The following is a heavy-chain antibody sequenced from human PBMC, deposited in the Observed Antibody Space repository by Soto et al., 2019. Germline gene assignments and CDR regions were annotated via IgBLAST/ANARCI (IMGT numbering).Heavy chain of an antibody. V-gene: IGHV3-23*01. Sequence: PGGSLRLSCAASGFSFGSYAMSWVRQAPGKGLEWVSTLSGSGGSIYYADSVKGRFTISRDNSKNTLYLEMGSLRADDSAIYYCAKVSTQRLMWFGACMDYWGQGALVTVSS. D-gene: IGHD3-10*01. CDR2: LSGSGGSI. CDR1: GFSFGSYA. CDR3: AKVSTQRLMWFGACMDY. J-gene: IGHJ4*02.